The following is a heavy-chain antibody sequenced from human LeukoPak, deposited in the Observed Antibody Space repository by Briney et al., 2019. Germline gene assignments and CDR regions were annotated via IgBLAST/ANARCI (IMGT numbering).Heavy chain of an antibody. Sequence: GGSLRLSCAASGLTFSSYAMSWVRQAPGKGLEWVSAISGSGGSTYYADSVKGRFTISRDNSKNTLYLQMNSLRAEDTAVYYRAKVTKSSGWLRREISGTDYWGQGTLVTVSS. CDR3: AKVTKSSGWLRREISGTDY. V-gene: IGHV3-23*01. CDR1: GLTFSSYA. J-gene: IGHJ4*02. D-gene: IGHD6-19*01. CDR2: ISGSGGST.